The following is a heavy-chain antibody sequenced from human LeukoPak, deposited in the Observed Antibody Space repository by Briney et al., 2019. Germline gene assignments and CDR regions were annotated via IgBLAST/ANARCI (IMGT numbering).Heavy chain of an antibody. Sequence: GGSLRLSCAASGFTFSSYEMNWVRQAPGKGLEWVSYISSSGSTIYYADSVKGRFTISRDNAKNSLYLQMNSLRAEDTAVYYCARGSYDFWSGPDYWGQGTLVTVSS. CDR3: ARGSYDFWSGPDY. J-gene: IGHJ4*02. CDR1: GFTFSSYE. D-gene: IGHD3-3*01. CDR2: ISSSGSTI. V-gene: IGHV3-48*03.